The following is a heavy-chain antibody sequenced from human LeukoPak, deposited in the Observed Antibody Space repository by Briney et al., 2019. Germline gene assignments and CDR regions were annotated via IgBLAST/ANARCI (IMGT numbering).Heavy chain of an antibody. D-gene: IGHD3-3*01. CDR1: GFIFSDYY. Sequence: PGGSLRLSCAASGFIFSDYYMSWICQAPGKGLEFVSNISRSSSFTNYADSVKGRFTISRDNSKNTLYLQMNSLRAEDTAVYYCAKKVLRGSGYYNYWGQGTLVTVSS. CDR2: ISRSSSFT. V-gene: IGHV3-11*03. CDR3: AKKVLRGSGYYNY. J-gene: IGHJ4*02.